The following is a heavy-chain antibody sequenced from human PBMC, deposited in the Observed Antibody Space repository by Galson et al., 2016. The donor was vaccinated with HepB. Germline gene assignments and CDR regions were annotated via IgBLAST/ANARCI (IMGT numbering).Heavy chain of an antibody. D-gene: IGHD3-22*01. CDR3: ARDSDYYFDTSGYYY. V-gene: IGHV1-3*01. CDR2: INAGNGNT. J-gene: IGHJ4*02. CDR1: GYTLTNYA. Sequence: SVKVSCKASGYTLTNYAMHWVRQAPGQRLEWMGWINAGNGNTKYSQKLQGRVTITRDTSASTAYMELSSLRSEDTAVYYCARDSDYYFDTSGYYYWGQGTLVTVSS.